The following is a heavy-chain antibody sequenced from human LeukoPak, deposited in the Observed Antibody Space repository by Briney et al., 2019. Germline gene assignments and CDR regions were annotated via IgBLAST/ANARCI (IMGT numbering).Heavy chain of an antibody. D-gene: IGHD2-2*01. J-gene: IGHJ4*02. CDR3: AKGSRGSCSRTYCYPFDY. CDR2: ISSSSSYI. CDR1: GFTFSTYN. Sequence: GGSLRLSCEASGFTFSTYNMNWLRQAPGKGLEWVASISSSSSYIYYADSVKGRFTISRDNSKNTLYLQMNRLRAEDTAVYYCAKGSRGSCSRTYCYPFDYWGQGTLVTVSS. V-gene: IGHV3-21*04.